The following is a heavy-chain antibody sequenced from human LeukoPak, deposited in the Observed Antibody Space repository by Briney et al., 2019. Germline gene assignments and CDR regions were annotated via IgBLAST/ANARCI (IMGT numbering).Heavy chain of an antibody. D-gene: IGHD2-21*02. CDR1: GGSFSGYY. Sequence: SETLSLTCAVYGGSFSGYYWSWIRQPPGKGLEWIGEINHSGSTNYNPSLKSRVTISVDTSKNQFSLKLSSVTAADTAVYYCARGHRAVVVTVIFNYWGQGTLVTVSS. J-gene: IGHJ4*02. V-gene: IGHV4-34*01. CDR3: ARGHRAVVVTVIFNY. CDR2: INHSGST.